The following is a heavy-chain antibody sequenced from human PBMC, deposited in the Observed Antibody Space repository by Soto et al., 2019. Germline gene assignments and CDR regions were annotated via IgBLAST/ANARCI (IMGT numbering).Heavy chain of an antibody. CDR1: GGTFSSYA. Sequence: QVQLVQSGAEVKKPGSSVKVSCKASGGTFSSYAISWVRQAPGQGLEWMGGIIPIFGTADYAQKFQGRVTMTADXSXRXXDVELSRLRSADTAVYYCATTRIWNAGRCYYGLDVWGEGTTVTVSS. D-gene: IGHD1-1*01. V-gene: IGHV1-69*12. J-gene: IGHJ6*04. CDR3: ATTRIWNAGRCYYGLDV. CDR2: IIPIFGTA.